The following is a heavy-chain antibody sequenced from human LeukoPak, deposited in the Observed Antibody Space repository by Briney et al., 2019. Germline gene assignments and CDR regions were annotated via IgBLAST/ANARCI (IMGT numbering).Heavy chain of an antibody. D-gene: IGHD3-10*01. CDR2: IYYSGST. V-gene: IGHV4-59*01. CDR1: GGSISSYY. Sequence: SETLSLTCTVSGGSISSYYWSWIRQPPGKGLEWIGYIYYSGSTNYNPSLKSRVTISVDTSKNQFSLKLSSMTAADTAVYYCARSPGAMVRGVMSVLNRGWFDPWGQGTLVTVSS. J-gene: IGHJ5*02. CDR3: ARSPGAMVRGVMSVLNRGWFDP.